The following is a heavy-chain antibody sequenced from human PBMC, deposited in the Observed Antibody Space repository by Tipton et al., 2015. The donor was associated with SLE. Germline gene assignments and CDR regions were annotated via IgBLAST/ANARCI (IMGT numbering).Heavy chain of an antibody. D-gene: IGHD2-2*01. CDR2: IFPDDSDV. J-gene: IGHJ3*01. V-gene: IGHV5-51*03. Sequence: VQLVQSGAEVKKPGESLRISCKASGYIFTSHWIGWVRQMPGKGLEWMGGIFPDDSDVRYSPSFKGRVTISVDKAINTAYLQWTSLQASDTAMYYCARGPYADNDHVWGQGTMVNVSS. CDR1: GYIFTSHW. CDR3: ARGPYADNDHV.